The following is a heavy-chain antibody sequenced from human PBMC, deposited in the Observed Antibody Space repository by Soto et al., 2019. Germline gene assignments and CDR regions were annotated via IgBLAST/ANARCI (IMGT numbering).Heavy chain of an antibody. CDR1: GYSFTSYW. CDR3: ARHGVWELPLHEVDP. D-gene: IGHD1-26*01. J-gene: IGHJ5*02. CDR2: IYPGDSDT. Sequence: PGESLKISCKGSGYSFTSYWIGWVRQMPGKGLEWMGIIYPGDSDTRYSPSFQGQVTISADKSISTAYLQWSSLKASDTAMYYCARHGVWELPLHEVDPWGQGTLVTVSS. V-gene: IGHV5-51*01.